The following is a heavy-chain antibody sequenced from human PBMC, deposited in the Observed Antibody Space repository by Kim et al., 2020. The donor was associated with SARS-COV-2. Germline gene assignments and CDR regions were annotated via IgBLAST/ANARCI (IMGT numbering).Heavy chain of an antibody. CDR1: GFTFGRWW. J-gene: IGHJ4*02. CDR2: IKPDGSEE. CDR3: VRDYQTHGSTWDPYYFDY. D-gene: IGHD6-13*01. V-gene: IGHV3-7*01. Sequence: GGSLRLSCAASGFTFGRWWMSWVRQAPGKGPEWVANIKPDGSEEHYVDSVRGRFTISRDNAKDSLYLQMSSLRDEDTAVYHCVRDYQTHGSTWDPYYFDYWGQGTLVAVSS.